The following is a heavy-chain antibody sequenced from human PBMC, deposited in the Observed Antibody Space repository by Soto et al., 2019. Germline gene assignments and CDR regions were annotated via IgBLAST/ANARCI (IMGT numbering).Heavy chain of an antibody. D-gene: IGHD4-4*01. Sequence: PGGSLRLSCAASGFTFSSYSMNWVRQAPGKGLEWVSSISSSSSYIYYADSVKGRFTISRDNAKNSLYLQMNSLRAEDTAVYYCAGVRSNSYYYCMDDWGQVTTVTVSS. V-gene: IGHV3-21*01. CDR3: AGVRSNSYYYCMDD. CDR1: GFTFSSYS. J-gene: IGHJ6*02. CDR2: ISSSSSYI.